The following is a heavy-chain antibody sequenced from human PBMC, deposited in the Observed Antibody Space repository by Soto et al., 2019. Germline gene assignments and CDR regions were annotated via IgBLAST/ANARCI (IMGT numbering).Heavy chain of an antibody. CDR3: ARAHTYYDFWSGYSGRRGHYFDY. CDR1: GGSFSGYY. Sequence: QVQLQQWGAGLLKPSETLSLTCAVYGGSFSGYYWSWIRQPPGKGLEWIGEINHSGSTNYNPSLKSRVTISVDTSKNQFSLKLSSVTAADTAVYYCARAHTYYDFWSGYSGRRGHYFDYWGQGTLVTVSS. J-gene: IGHJ4*02. V-gene: IGHV4-34*01. CDR2: INHSGST. D-gene: IGHD3-3*01.